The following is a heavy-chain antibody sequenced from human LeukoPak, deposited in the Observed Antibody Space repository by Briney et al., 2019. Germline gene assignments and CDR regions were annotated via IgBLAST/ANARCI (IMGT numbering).Heavy chain of an antibody. CDR1: GGSISSYY. D-gene: IGHD3-3*01. CDR3: ARGPEAFGVLKGAFDI. CDR2: IYDSGST. J-gene: IGHJ4*02. Sequence: PSETLSLTCTVSGGSISSYYWSWIRQPPGKGLELIGYIYDSGSTNYNPSLKSRVTISVDTSENQLSLKLRSVTAADTAVYYCARGPEAFGVLKGAFDIWGQGTLVTVSS. V-gene: IGHV4-59*01.